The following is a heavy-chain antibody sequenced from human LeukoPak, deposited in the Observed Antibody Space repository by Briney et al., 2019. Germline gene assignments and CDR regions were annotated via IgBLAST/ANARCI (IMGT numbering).Heavy chain of an antibody. CDR1: GFSLTTAAVV. D-gene: IGHD2-2*01. J-gene: IGHJ4*02. V-gene: IGHV2-5*01. Sequence: SGPTLVNPTQTLTLTCTFSGFSLTTAAVVVGWVRQPPGKALEWLAFIYGNNDQRYSPSLKSRLTIAKDTSKNQVVLTMTDMDSVDTATYYCVHRTTDTSVDGWGQGTLVTVSS. CDR2: IYGNNDQ. CDR3: VHRTTDTSVDG.